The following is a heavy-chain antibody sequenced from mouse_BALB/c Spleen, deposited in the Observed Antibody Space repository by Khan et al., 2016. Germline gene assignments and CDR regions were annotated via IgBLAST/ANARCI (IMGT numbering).Heavy chain of an antibody. CDR2: ISYSGST. J-gene: IGHJ3*01. Sequence: EVQLQESGPGLVKPSQSLSLTCTVTGYSITSDYAWNWIRQFPGNKLEWMGYISYSGSTSYNPSLKSRISITRDTSKNQFFLQLNSVTTEDTATYYCARSMITTGFAYWCQGTLVTVSA. D-gene: IGHD2-4*01. CDR1: GYSITSDYA. CDR3: ARSMITTGFAY. V-gene: IGHV3-2*02.